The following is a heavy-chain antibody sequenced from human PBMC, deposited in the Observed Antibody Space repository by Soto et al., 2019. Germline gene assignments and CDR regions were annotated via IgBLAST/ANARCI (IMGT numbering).Heavy chain of an antibody. D-gene: IGHD6-13*01. CDR1: GYTFTSYG. Sequence: GASVKVSCKASGYTFTSYGISWVRQAPGQGLEWMGWISAYNGNTNYAQKLQGRVTMTTDTSTSTAYMELRSLRSDDTAVYYCARESGSYSSSPFRFDPWGQGTLVTVSS. CDR2: ISAYNGNT. V-gene: IGHV1-18*01. CDR3: ARESGSYSSSPFRFDP. J-gene: IGHJ5*02.